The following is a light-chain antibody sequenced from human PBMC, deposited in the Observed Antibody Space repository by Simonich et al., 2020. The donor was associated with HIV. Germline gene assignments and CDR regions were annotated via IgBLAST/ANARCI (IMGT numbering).Light chain of an antibody. CDR1: QSVISSY. CDR3: QQSYSTPPT. V-gene: IGKV3D-20*01. J-gene: IGKJ1*01. CDR2: DAS. Sequence: EIVLTQSPATLSLSPGEKATLSCGASQSVISSYLAWYQQKPGLAPRLLIDDASSRATGIPDRFSGSGSGTDFTLTISSLQPEDFATYYCQQSYSTPPTFGQGTKVEIK.